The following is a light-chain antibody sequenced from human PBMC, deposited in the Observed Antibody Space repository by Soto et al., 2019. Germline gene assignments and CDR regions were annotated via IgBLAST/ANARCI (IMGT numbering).Light chain of an antibody. CDR3: QQYGSSPIT. V-gene: IGKV3-20*01. CDR1: QTVSSSY. Sequence: EIVLTQSPATLSLSPGERATLSCRASQTVSSSYLAWYQQKPGQAPRLLIYGASSRATGIPDRFSGSASGTDFSASGTDFTLTISRLEPEDFAVYYCQQYGSSPITFGQGTRLEIK. J-gene: IGKJ5*01. CDR2: GAS.